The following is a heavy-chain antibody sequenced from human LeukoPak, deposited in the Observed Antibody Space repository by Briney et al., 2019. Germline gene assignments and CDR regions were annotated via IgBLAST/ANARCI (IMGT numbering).Heavy chain of an antibody. CDR2: IYSGGST. D-gene: IGHD2-2*01. CDR1: GFTVSSNY. V-gene: IGHV3-53*01. CDR3: TRYQLLRWFDP. Sequence: GRSLRLSCAASGFTVSSNYMSWVRQAPGKGLEWVSVIYSGGSTYYADSVKGRFTISRDNSKNTLYLQMNSLKTEDTAVYYCTRYQLLRWFDPWGQGTLVTVSS. J-gene: IGHJ5*02.